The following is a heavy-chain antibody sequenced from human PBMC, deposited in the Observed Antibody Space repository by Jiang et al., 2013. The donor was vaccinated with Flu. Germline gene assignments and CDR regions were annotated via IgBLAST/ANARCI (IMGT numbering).Heavy chain of an antibody. Sequence: SVKVSCKASGYTFTSYGISWVRQAPGQGLEWMGWISAYNGNTNYAQKLQGRVTMTTDTSTSTAYMELRSLRSDDTAVYYCAIYYYDSSGTYYFDYWGQGTLVTVSS. CDR3: AIYYYDSSGTYYFDY. CDR1: GYTFTSYG. V-gene: IGHV1-18*01. CDR2: ISAYNGNT. J-gene: IGHJ4*02. D-gene: IGHD3-22*01.